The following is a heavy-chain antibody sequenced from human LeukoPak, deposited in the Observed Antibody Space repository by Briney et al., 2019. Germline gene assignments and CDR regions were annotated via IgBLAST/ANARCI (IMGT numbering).Heavy chain of an antibody. CDR1: GYTFTSYD. CDR3: ARAYYDSSGYYYSLYYSMDV. CDR2: MNPNRGNT. Sequence: ASVKVSCKASGYTFTSYDINWVRQATGQGLEWMGWMNPNRGNTGYAQKFQGRVTMTRNRSISTAYMRLSSLRFEDTAVYYCARAYYDSSGYYYSLYYSMDVWGKGTTVTVSS. V-gene: IGHV1-8*01. J-gene: IGHJ6*03. D-gene: IGHD3-22*01.